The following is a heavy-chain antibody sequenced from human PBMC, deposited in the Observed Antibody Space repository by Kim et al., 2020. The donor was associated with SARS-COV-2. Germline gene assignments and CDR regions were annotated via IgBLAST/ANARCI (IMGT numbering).Heavy chain of an antibody. J-gene: IGHJ6*02. CDR1: GYTFTGYY. D-gene: IGHD3-3*01. CDR2: INPNSGGT. V-gene: IGHV1-2*02. CDR3: ARAYPQYDFWSGYIRYYYYGMDV. Sequence: ASVKVSCKASGYTFTGYYMHWVRQAPGQGLEWMGWINPNSGGTNYAQKFQGRVTMTRDTSISTAYMELSRLRSDDTAVYYCARAYPQYDFWSGYIRYYYYGMDVWGQGTTVTVSS.